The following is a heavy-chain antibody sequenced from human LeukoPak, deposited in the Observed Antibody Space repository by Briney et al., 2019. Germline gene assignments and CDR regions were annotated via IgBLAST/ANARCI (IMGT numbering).Heavy chain of an antibody. J-gene: IGHJ3*02. Sequence: SVKVSCKASGGTFSSYAISWVRQAPGQGLEWTGGIIPIFGTANYAQKFQGRVTITADESTSTAYMELSSLRSEDTAVYYCARNYDSSGYYYVYAFDIWGQGTMVTVSS. D-gene: IGHD3-22*01. CDR1: GGTFSSYA. V-gene: IGHV1-69*13. CDR2: IIPIFGTA. CDR3: ARNYDSSGYYYVYAFDI.